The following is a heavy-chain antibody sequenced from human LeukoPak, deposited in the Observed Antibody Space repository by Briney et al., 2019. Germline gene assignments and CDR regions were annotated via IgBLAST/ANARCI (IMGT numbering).Heavy chain of an antibody. CDR2: ISGSGGSA. V-gene: IGHV3-23*01. D-gene: IGHD3-10*01. Sequence: TGESLRLSRGASGFTFSSYGMSWVRQAPGEGLEWVSAISGSGGSAYYADSLKGRFAISRDNSKNTLYLQMNSPTVEDTAVYYCATPYGSGSYDYWGQGTLVTVSS. CDR3: ATPYGSGSYDY. J-gene: IGHJ4*02. CDR1: GFTFSSYG.